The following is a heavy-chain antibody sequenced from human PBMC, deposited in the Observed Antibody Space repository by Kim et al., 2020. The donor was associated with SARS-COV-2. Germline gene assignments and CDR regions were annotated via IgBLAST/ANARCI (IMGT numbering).Heavy chain of an antibody. V-gene: IGHV3-23*01. Sequence: GGSLRLSCVASGFSFKNFAMSWVRQTPGKGLEWVSGIIGSGVTSDYAESVKGRFTLSRDNSNNTVFLQMHSLRTEDAAVYFCATTGGGGSWPEATYYYGLDVWGQGTTVIVS. CDR1: GFSFKNFA. D-gene: IGHD2-15*01. J-gene: IGHJ6*02. CDR3: ATTGGGGSWPEATYYYGLDV. CDR2: IIGSGVTS.